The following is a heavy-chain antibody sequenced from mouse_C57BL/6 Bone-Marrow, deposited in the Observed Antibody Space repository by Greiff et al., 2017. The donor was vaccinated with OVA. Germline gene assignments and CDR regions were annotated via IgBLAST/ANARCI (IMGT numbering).Heavy chain of an antibody. J-gene: IGHJ3*01. CDR3: ARAERRVAWFAY. V-gene: IGHV5-4*03. Sequence: EVMLVASGGGLVKPGGSLKLSCAASGFTFSSYAMSWVRQTPEKRLEWVATISDGGSYTYYPANVKGRFTISRDNAKNHLYLQMSPLQSDDTAMYYGARAERRVAWFAYWGQGTLVTVSA. CDR2: ISDGGSYT. D-gene: IGHD1-1*02. CDR1: GFTFSSYA.